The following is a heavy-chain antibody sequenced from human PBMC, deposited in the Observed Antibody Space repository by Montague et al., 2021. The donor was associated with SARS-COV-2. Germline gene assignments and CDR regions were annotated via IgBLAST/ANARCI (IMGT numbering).Heavy chain of an antibody. CDR1: GGTISGSY. Sequence: SETLSLTCTVSGGTISGSYWSWIRQPPGKGLEWIGYIYYSGSTNYNPSLKSRVTISVDTSKNQFSLKLSSVTAADTAVYYCARGVGMDVWGQGTTVTVSS. V-gene: IGHV4-59*08. J-gene: IGHJ6*02. CDR2: IYYSGST. CDR3: ARGVGMDV.